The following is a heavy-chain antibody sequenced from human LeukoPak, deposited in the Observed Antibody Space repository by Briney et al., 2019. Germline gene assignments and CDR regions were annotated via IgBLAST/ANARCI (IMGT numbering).Heavy chain of an antibody. V-gene: IGHV3-11*01. Sequence: GGSLRLSCAASGFTFSDYCMSWIRQAPGKGLEWVSYISSSGSSMYYADSVRGRFTISRDNAKNSLYPQMNSLGAEDTAVYHCARAKGSYSFDYWGQGTLVTVSS. CDR3: ARAKGSYSFDY. CDR2: ISSSGSSM. CDR1: GFTFSDYC. J-gene: IGHJ4*02. D-gene: IGHD3-10*01.